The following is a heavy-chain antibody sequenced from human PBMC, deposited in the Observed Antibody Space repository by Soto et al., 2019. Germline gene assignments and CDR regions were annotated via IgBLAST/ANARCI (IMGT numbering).Heavy chain of an antibody. V-gene: IGHV4-61*01. Sequence: SETLSLTCTVSGGSVSSGSYYWSWIRQPPGKGLEWIGYIYYSGSTNYNPSLKSRVTISVDTSKNQFSLKLSSVTAADTAVYYCARDLAGRDAYFDYWGQGTLVTVS. D-gene: IGHD7-27*01. CDR3: ARDLAGRDAYFDY. J-gene: IGHJ4*02. CDR1: GGSVSSGSYY. CDR2: IYYSGST.